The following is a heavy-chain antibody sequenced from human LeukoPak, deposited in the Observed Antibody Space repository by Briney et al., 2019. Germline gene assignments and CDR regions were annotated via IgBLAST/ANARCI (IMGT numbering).Heavy chain of an antibody. D-gene: IGHD1-26*01. CDR1: GGSISSYY. J-gene: IGHJ4*02. CDR2: IYYSGST. V-gene: IGHV4-59*12. Sequence: PSETLSLTCTVSGGSISSYYWSWLRQPPGKGLEWIGYIYYSGSTNYNPSLKSRVTMSVDTSKNQFSLKLSSVTAADTAVYYCARDLAYSGAFYFDYWGQGTLVTVSS. CDR3: ARDLAYSGAFYFDY.